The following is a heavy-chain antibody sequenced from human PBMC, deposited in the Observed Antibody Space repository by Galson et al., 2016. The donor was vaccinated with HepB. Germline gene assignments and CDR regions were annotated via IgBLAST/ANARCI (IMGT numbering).Heavy chain of an antibody. CDR3: ARERRGTVTVVTYGLDV. CDR1: GFTFRSYL. Sequence: SLRLSCAASGFTFRSYLMHWVRQAPGKGLEWVASSSFYENIQSYTDSVKGRFTSSRDNSNNTLYLQMNSLRLEDTAVYYCARERRGTVTVVTYGLDVWGQGTTVTGSS. V-gene: IGHV3-30-3*01. D-gene: IGHD3-22*01. CDR2: SSFYENIQ. J-gene: IGHJ6*02.